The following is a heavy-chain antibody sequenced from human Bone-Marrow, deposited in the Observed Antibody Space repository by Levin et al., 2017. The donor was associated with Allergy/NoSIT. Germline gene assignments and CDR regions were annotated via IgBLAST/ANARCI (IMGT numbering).Heavy chain of an antibody. D-gene: IGHD2-2*01. CDR3: ASGSVEVPAAPVR. CDR1: GFDFRRFA. Sequence: PGESLKISCEASGFDFRRFAIHWVRQAPGKGLEWAAIIWFDGSNQYYADSVKGRFTISRDNSKNTVYLQINSLRVEDTGVFFCASGSVEVPAAPVRWGQGTLVIVSS. CDR2: IWFDGSNQ. V-gene: IGHV3-33*01. J-gene: IGHJ4*02.